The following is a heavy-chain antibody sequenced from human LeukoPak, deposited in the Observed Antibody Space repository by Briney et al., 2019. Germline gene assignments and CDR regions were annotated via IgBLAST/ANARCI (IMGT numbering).Heavy chain of an antibody. J-gene: IGHJ6*02. CDR3: ARGRYYYGMDV. CDR1: GGSISSNY. Sequence: SETLSLTCTVSGGSISSNYWSWVRQPAGRGLEWIGRFYISGSTKYNPSLKSRVTMSIDTSKNQFSLKLTSVTAADTAVYYCARGRYYYGMDVWGQGTTVTVSS. CDR2: FYISGST. V-gene: IGHV4-4*07.